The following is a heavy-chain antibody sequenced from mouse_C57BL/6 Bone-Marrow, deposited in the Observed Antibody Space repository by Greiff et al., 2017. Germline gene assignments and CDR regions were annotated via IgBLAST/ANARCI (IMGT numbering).Heavy chain of an antibody. CDR2: ISSGGSYT. V-gene: IGHV5-6*02. Sequence: VKLVESGGDLVKPGGSLKLSCAASGFTFSSYGMSWVRQTPDKRLEWVATISSGGSYTYYPDSVKGRFTISRDNAKNTLYLQMSSLKSEDTAMCYCARQGAMDYWGQGTSVTVSS. CDR1: GFTFSSYG. J-gene: IGHJ4*01. CDR3: ARQGAMDY.